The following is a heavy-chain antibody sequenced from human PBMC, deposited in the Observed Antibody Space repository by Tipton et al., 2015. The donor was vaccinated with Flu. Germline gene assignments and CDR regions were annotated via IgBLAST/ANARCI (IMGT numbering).Heavy chain of an antibody. V-gene: IGHV4-4*07. CDR3: ARDRWDCSGGNCYEGNIWFDP. Sequence: GLVKPSETLSLTCSVSGGSIRSYYWSWIRQPAGKGLEWIGRIYTSGSTNYNPSLKSRVTMSVDTSKNQFSLKLSSVTAADTAVYYCARDRWDCSGGNCYEGNIWFDPWGQGTLVTVSS. J-gene: IGHJ5*02. CDR2: IYTSGST. CDR1: GGSIRSYY. D-gene: IGHD2-15*01.